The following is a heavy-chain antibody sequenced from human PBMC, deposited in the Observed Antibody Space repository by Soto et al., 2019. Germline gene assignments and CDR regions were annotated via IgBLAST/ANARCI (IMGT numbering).Heavy chain of an antibody. CDR2: IWYDGTNK. CDR3: ARDRGAAAVTRYYDGMVV. CDR1: GFTFSSYG. Sequence: QVQLVESGGGVVQPGRSLRLSCAASGFTFSSYGMHWVRQAPGKGLEWVAVIWYDGTNKYYADSVKGRFTISRDNSKNTXNLQMNSLRAEVTAVYYCARDRGAAAVTRYYDGMVVWGQGATVTVSS. D-gene: IGHD6-13*01. V-gene: IGHV3-33*01. J-gene: IGHJ6*02.